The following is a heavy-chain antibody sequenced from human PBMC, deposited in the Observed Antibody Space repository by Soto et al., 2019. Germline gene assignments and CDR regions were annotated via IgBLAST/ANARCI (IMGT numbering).Heavy chain of an antibody. D-gene: IGHD3-22*01. J-gene: IGHJ6*02. Sequence: EVQLLESGGGLVQPGGSLRRSCAASGFTFSSYAMSWVRQAPGKGLEWVSAISGSGGSTYYADSVKGRFTISRDNSKNMLYLQMNSLRAEDTAVYYCAKRGYYDSRSRGGYYYGIDVWGQGTTVTVSS. CDR1: GFTFSSYA. V-gene: IGHV3-23*01. CDR2: ISGSGGST. CDR3: AKRGYYDSRSRGGYYYGIDV.